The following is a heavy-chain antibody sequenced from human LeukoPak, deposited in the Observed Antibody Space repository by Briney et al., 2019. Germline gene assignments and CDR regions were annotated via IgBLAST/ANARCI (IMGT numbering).Heavy chain of an antibody. J-gene: IGHJ5*02. CDR3: ASLTYQFDD. CDR1: GFTFSSYA. CDR2: ISGSSTYI. D-gene: IGHD2-2*01. V-gene: IGHV3-21*01. Sequence: GGSLRLSCAASGFTFSSYAMRWVRQATGRGVEWGSSISGSSTYIYYADSVKGRFTITRDNAKNSLQLQMNSLRAEDTAVYYRASLTYQFDDWGQGTLVTVSS.